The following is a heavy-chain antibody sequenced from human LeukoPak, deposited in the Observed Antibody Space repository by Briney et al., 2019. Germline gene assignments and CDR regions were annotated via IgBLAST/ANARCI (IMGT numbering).Heavy chain of an antibody. V-gene: IGHV4-59*08. D-gene: IGHD3-3*01. CDR2: INYRGTT. J-gene: IGHJ3*02. CDR3: ARHEPEWRGAFDI. Sequence: SETLSLTCTVSGGSISTYYWSWIRQPPGKGLEYIGYINYRGTTDSNPSLKSRVTISVDTSKNQFSLKLTSVTAADTAVYFRARHEPEWRGAFDISGQGTMVTVSS. CDR1: GGSISTYY.